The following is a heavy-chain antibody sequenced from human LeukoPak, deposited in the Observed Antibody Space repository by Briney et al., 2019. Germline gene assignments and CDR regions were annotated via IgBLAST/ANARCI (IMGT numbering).Heavy chain of an antibody. Sequence: ASVKVSCKASGYTFTSYYMHWVRQAPGQGLEWMGIINPSGGSTSYAQKFQGRVTMTRDTSTSTVYMELSSLRSEDTAVYYCARAYYYDSSGYQDAFDIWGQGTMVTVSS. CDR1: GYTFTSYY. J-gene: IGHJ3*02. D-gene: IGHD3-22*01. V-gene: IGHV1-46*01. CDR3: ARAYYYDSSGYQDAFDI. CDR2: INPSGGST.